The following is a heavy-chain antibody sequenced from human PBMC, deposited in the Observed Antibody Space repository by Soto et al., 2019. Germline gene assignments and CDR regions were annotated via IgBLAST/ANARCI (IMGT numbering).Heavy chain of an antibody. CDR1: GGSVSSGSDY. CDR2: SYYSGST. CDR3: ARASYYDNSGSSN. V-gene: IGHV4-61*01. D-gene: IGHD3-22*01. Sequence: SETLYLTCTVSGGSVSSGSDYWSWIRQPPGRGLEWIGYSYYSGSTNYNPSLKSRVTISVDTSKNQFSLKLSSVTAADTAVYYCARASYYDNSGSSNWGQGTLVTVSS. J-gene: IGHJ4*02.